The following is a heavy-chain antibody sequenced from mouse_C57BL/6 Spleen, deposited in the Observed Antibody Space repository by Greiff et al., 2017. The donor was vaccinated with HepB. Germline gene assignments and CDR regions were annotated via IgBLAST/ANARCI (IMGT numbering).Heavy chain of an antibody. J-gene: IGHJ3*01. Sequence: VQGVESGAELAKPGASVKLSCKASGYTFTSYWMHWVNQRPGQGLEWIGYINPSSGYTKYNQKFKDKATLTADKSSSTAYMQLSSLTYEDSAVYYCARHDSWFAYWGQGTLVTVSA. CDR1: GYTFTSYW. D-gene: IGHD2-12*01. CDR3: ARHDSWFAY. V-gene: IGHV1-7*01. CDR2: INPSSGYT.